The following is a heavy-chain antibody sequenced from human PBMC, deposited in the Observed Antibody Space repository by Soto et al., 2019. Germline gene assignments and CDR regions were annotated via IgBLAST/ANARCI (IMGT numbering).Heavy chain of an antibody. V-gene: IGHV3-23*01. CDR2: ISGSGGST. Sequence: GGSLRLSCAASGFTFSSYXMXXXRQAPGKGLEWVSTISGSGGSTYYADSVKGRFTISRDNSKNTLYLQMNSLRAADTAVYYCANDPGSGYQYYFDYWGQGTLVTVSS. D-gene: IGHD3-3*01. J-gene: IGHJ4*02. CDR3: ANDPGSGYQYYFDY. CDR1: GFTFSSYX.